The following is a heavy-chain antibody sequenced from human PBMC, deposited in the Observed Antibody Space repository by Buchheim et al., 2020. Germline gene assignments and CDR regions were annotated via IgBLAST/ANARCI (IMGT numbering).Heavy chain of an antibody. Sequence: EVQLVESGGGLVQPGGSLRLSCAASGFTFSSYWMSWVRQAPGKGLEWVANIKQDGSEKYYVDSVKGRFTISRDNAKNSLYLQMNSLRAEDTAVYYCAREKFLEWLSRQYYYYYGMDVWGQGTT. CDR1: GFTFSSYW. CDR2: IKQDGSEK. D-gene: IGHD3-3*01. J-gene: IGHJ6*02. CDR3: AREKFLEWLSRQYYYYYGMDV. V-gene: IGHV3-7*01.